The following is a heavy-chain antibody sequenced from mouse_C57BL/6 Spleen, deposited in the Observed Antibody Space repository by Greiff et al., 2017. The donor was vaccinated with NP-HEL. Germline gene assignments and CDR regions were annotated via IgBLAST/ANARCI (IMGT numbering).Heavy chain of an antibody. CDR2: IDPEDGDT. Sequence: EVKLMESGAELVRPGASVKLSCTASGFNIKDYYMHWVKQRPEQGLEWIGRIDPEDGDTEYAPKFQGKATMTADTSSNTAYLQLSSLTSEDTAVYYCTRGAQATPYYFDYWGQGTTLTVSS. D-gene: IGHD3-2*02. J-gene: IGHJ2*01. V-gene: IGHV14-1*01. CDR1: GFNIKDYY. CDR3: TRGAQATPYYFDY.